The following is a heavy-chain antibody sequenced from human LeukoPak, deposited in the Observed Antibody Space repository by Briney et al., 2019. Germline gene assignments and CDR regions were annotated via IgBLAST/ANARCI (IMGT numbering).Heavy chain of an antibody. CDR3: ATLGYCSSTGCYVLGYYYYYGMDV. Sequence: ASVKVSCKASGYTFTSYGISWVRQAPGQGLEWMGWINPNSGGTNYAQKFQGRVTMTRDTSISTAYMELSRLRSDDTAVYYCATLGYCSSTGCYVLGYYYYYGMDVWGQGTTVTVSS. D-gene: IGHD2-2*01. CDR2: INPNSGGT. V-gene: IGHV1-2*02. J-gene: IGHJ6*02. CDR1: GYTFTSYG.